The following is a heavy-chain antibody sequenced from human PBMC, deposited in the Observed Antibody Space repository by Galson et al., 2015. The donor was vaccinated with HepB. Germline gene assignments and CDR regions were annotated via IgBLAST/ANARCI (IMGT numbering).Heavy chain of an antibody. CDR3: ARGTSTQGFDY. D-gene: IGHD2-2*01. Sequence: CAISGDSVSSNSAAWSRIRQSPSRGLEWLGRTYHRSNWYNDYAVSVKSRISINPDASKNQFSLHLNSVTPEDTAVYYCARGTSTQGFDYWAQGTLVTVSS. CDR2: TYHRSNWYN. V-gene: IGHV6-1*01. J-gene: IGHJ4*02. CDR1: GDSVSSNSAA.